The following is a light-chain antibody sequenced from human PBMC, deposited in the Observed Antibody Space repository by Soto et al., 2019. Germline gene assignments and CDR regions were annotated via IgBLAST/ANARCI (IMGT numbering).Light chain of an antibody. CDR3: QQYGSSPTWT. V-gene: IGKV3-20*01. Sequence: EIVLTQSPGTLSLSPGERVTLSCRASQSVSSSYLAWYQQKPGQAPRLLIYGASTRATGIPDRFSGSGSGTDFTLTISRLEPEDSAVYYCQQYGSSPTWTFGQGTKVDTK. CDR2: GAS. CDR1: QSVSSSY. J-gene: IGKJ1*01.